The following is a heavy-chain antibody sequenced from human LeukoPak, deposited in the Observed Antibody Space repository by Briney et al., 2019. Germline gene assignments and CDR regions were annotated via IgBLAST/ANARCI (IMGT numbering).Heavy chain of an antibody. Sequence: PGGSLRLSCAASGFTFSSYWMHWVRQAPGKGLVWVSRINSDGSSTSYADSVKGRFTSSRDNAKNTLYLQMNSLRAEDTAVYYCARVGSSGYYPDYWGQGTLVTVSS. J-gene: IGHJ4*02. CDR1: GFTFSSYW. D-gene: IGHD3-22*01. CDR3: ARVGSSGYYPDY. CDR2: INSDGSST. V-gene: IGHV3-74*01.